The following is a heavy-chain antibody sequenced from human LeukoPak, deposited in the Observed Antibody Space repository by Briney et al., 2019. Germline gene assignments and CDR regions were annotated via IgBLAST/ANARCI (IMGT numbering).Heavy chain of an antibody. J-gene: IGHJ4*02. Sequence: SETLSLTCTVSGGSISNYYWSWIRQPPGKGLEWIGYIYYSGSTNYNPSLKSRVTISVDTSKNQFSLKLNSVTAADTAVYYCARGSREWTTVAEFDYWGQGTLVTVSS. CDR2: IYYSGST. CDR1: GGSISNYY. CDR3: ARGSREWTTVAEFDY. D-gene: IGHD4-17*01. V-gene: IGHV4-59*01.